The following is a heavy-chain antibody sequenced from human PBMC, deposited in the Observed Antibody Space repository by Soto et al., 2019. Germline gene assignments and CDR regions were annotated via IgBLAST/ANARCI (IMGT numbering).Heavy chain of an antibody. V-gene: IGHV4-59*01. CDR2: IYYSGST. D-gene: IGHD4-17*01. CDR3: ARAYGVGAGDY. Sequence: QVQLQESGPGLVKPSETLSLTCTVSGGSISSYYWSWIRQPPGKGLEWIGYIYYSGSTNYNPSLKSRVTISVDTSKNQFSLKLSSVTAADTAVYHCARAYGVGAGDYWGQGTLVTVSS. J-gene: IGHJ4*02. CDR1: GGSISSYY.